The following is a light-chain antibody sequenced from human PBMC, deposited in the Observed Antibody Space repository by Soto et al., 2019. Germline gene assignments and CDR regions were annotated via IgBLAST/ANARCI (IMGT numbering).Light chain of an antibody. V-gene: IGLV1-40*01. CDR3: QSYDRSLTGFYV. CDR2: GNS. CDR1: SSNIGAAYD. J-gene: IGLJ1*01. Sequence: QSVLTQPPSVSGAPGQRVTISCTGTSSNIGAAYDVHWYQQVPGTAPKLLIYGNSNRPSGVPDRFSGSRSGTSASLAITGLQAEDEADYYCQSYDRSLTGFYVFGTGTKVTVL.